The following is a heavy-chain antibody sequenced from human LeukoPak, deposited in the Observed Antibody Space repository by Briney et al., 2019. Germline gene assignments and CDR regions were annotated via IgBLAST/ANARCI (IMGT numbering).Heavy chain of an antibody. CDR2: IYSGGSGGRI. Sequence: GGSLRLSCAASGFSVGYNYVSWFRQAPGKGLEWVSVIYSGGSGGRIYYADSVKGRFTTSRDNSTNTLYLQMNSLKAEDTAVYYCTRGNGQIGYYFDYWGQGTLVTVSS. CDR3: TRGNGQIGYYFDY. V-gene: IGHV3-53*01. J-gene: IGHJ4*02. CDR1: GFSVGYNY. D-gene: IGHD1-1*01.